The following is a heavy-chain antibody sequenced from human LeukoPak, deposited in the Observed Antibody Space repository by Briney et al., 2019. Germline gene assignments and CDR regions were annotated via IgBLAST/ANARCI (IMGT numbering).Heavy chain of an antibody. CDR1: GGSISSSSDNY. V-gene: IGHV4-39*01. CDR3: ARGFYDILTGHPKNFDY. D-gene: IGHD3-9*01. J-gene: IGHJ4*02. CDR2: IYYSGTT. Sequence: SETLSLTCSVSGGSISSSSDNYGGWIRQSPGKGLEWIGRIYYSGTTYYNPSLKSRVTISVDTSKNQFSLKLTSVTAADTAVYYCARGFYDILTGHPKNFDYWGQGTLVTVSS.